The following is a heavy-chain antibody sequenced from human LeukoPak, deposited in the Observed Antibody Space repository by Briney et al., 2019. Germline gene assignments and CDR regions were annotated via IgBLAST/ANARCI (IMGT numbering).Heavy chain of an antibody. J-gene: IGHJ4*02. Sequence: GGSLRLSCAASGFTFSDYYMSWIRQAPGKGLEWVSYISSTSTNINYADSVKGRFTISRDNSKNTLYLQMNSLRAEDTAVYYCARDFGWLSGFDNWGQGTLVTVSS. CDR2: ISSTSTNI. CDR1: GFTFSDYY. CDR3: ARDFGWLSGFDN. V-gene: IGHV3-11*06. D-gene: IGHD3-9*01.